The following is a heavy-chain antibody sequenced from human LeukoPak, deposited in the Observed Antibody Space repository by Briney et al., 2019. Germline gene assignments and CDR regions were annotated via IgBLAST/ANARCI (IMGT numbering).Heavy chain of an antibody. CDR1: GGSFSGYY. CDR2: INHSGST. Sequence: SETLSLTCAVYGGSFSGYYWSWIRQPPGKGLEWIAEINHSGSTNYNPSLKSRVTISVDTSKNQFSLKLSSVTAADTAVYYCARKGGTIWGQGTLVTVSS. V-gene: IGHV4-34*01. J-gene: IGHJ4*02. D-gene: IGHD1/OR15-1a*01. CDR3: ARKGGTI.